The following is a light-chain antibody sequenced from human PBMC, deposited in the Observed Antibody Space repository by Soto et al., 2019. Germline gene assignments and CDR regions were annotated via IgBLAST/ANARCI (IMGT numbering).Light chain of an antibody. J-gene: IGLJ3*02. CDR2: DVS. CDR1: ISDVGDYSH. Sequence: SALTQPRSVSGSPGQSVTISCTATISDVGDYSHVSWYQLYPGKAPKLIIYDVSLRPSGVPDRFSGSKSGSTASLTISELQAEDEAEYYCCSNAGSLTWLFGGGTKLTVL. V-gene: IGLV2-11*01. CDR3: CSNAGSLTWL.